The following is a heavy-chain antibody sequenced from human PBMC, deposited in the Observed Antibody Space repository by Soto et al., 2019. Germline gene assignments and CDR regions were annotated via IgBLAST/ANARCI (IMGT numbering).Heavy chain of an antibody. V-gene: IGHV1-69*12. D-gene: IGHD2-2*01. J-gene: IGHJ6*02. CDR1: GGTFSGYA. CDR3: ARVSVLVPAAMGLGYYYGMDV. CDR2: IIPIFGTA. Sequence: QVQLGQSGAEVKKPGSSVKVSCKASGGTFSGYAISWVRPAPGQGLEWTGGIIPIFGTANYAQKFEGRVKITADESTSPAYMELSSRRSEDTAVYYCARVSVLVPAAMGLGYYYGMDVWGQGTTVTVSS.